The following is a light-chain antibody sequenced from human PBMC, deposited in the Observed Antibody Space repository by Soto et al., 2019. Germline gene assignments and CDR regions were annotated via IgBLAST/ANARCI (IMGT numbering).Light chain of an antibody. Sequence: QSVLTQPPSVSGAPGQRVTISCTGSSSNIGAGYDVHWYQQLPGTAPKLLIYGNSNRPSGVPDRFSGSKSGTSASLAITGLQAEDESDYYCQSYDSSLSGYVFGTATNLTVL. CDR2: GNS. CDR3: QSYDSSLSGYV. J-gene: IGLJ1*01. CDR1: SSNIGAGYD. V-gene: IGLV1-40*01.